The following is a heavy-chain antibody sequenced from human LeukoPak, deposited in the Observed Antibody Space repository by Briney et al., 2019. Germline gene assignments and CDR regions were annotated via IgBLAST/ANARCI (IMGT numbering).Heavy chain of an antibody. V-gene: IGHV4-39*02. J-gene: IGHJ5*02. CDR3: ARDVPYSSSWYRGYWFDP. D-gene: IGHD6-13*01. CDR1: GGSISSRPYY. Sequence: KPSETLSLTCTVSGGSISSRPYYWGWIRQPPGKGLEWLGSFSYSGSTYYKPSLKSRVTISVDTSKNQFSLKLSSMTAADTAVYYCARDVPYSSSWYRGYWFDPWGQGTLVTVSS. CDR2: FSYSGST.